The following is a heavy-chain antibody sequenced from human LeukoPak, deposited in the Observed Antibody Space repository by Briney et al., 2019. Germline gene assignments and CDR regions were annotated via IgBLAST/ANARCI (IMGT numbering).Heavy chain of an antibody. Sequence: PGGSLRLSCAASGFTVSSNYMSWVRQAPGKGLEWVSVIYSGGSTYYADSVKGRFTISRDNSKNTLYLQMNSLRAEDTAVYYCARRYYDFWSGPMVPVQKGFKNGFDYWGQGTLVTVSS. V-gene: IGHV3-53*01. CDR1: GFTVSSNY. D-gene: IGHD3-3*01. CDR3: ARRYYDFWSGPMVPVQKGFKNGFDY. CDR2: IYSGGST. J-gene: IGHJ4*02.